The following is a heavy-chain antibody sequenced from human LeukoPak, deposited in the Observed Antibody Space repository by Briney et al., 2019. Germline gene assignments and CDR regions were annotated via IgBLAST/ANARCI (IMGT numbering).Heavy chain of an antibody. Sequence: PSETLSLTGTVSGGSISSYYWSWIRQPPGKGLEWIGTIYYSGNTKNNPSLKSRVTISVDTSKNQFSLKLSSVTAADTAVYYCARQAGAAAVNWFDPWGQGTLVTVSS. J-gene: IGHJ5*02. CDR2: IYYSGNT. CDR3: ARQAGAAAVNWFDP. CDR1: GGSISSYY. V-gene: IGHV4-59*08. D-gene: IGHD6-13*01.